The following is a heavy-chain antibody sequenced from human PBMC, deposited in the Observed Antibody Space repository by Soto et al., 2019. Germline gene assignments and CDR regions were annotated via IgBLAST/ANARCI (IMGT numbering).Heavy chain of an antibody. CDR1: GYSFTSYW. CDR2: IYPGDSDT. V-gene: IGHV5-51*01. Sequence: GESLKISCKGSGYSFTSYWISWVRQMPGKGLEWMGIIYPGDSDTRYSPSFQGQVTISADKSISTAYLQWSSLKASDTAMYYCARRSSSSYYYYYYGMDVWGQGTTVTVSS. CDR3: ARRSSSSYYYYYYGMDV. J-gene: IGHJ6*02. D-gene: IGHD6-6*01.